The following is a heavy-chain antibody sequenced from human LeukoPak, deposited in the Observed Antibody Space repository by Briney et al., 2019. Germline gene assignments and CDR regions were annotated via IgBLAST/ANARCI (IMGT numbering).Heavy chain of an antibody. Sequence: ASVKVSCKASGGTFSSYAISGVRQAPGQGLEWMGGIIPIFGTANYAQKFQGRVTITADESTSTAYMELSSLRSEDTAVYYCAREGGVVPAAIDWFDPWGQGTLVTVSS. CDR1: GGTFSSYA. V-gene: IGHV1-69*13. CDR2: IIPIFGTA. D-gene: IGHD2-2*01. CDR3: AREGGVVPAAIDWFDP. J-gene: IGHJ5*02.